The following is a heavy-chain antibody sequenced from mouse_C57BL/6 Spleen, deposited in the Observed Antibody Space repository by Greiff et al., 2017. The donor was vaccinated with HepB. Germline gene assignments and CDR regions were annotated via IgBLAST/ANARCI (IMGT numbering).Heavy chain of an antibody. CDR1: GYSITSGYY. J-gene: IGHJ4*01. V-gene: IGHV3-6*01. CDR2: ISYDGSN. Sequence: DVKLVESGPGLVKPSQSLSLTCSVTGYSITSGYYWNWIRQFPGNKLEWMGYISYDGSNNYNPSLKNRISITRDTSKNQFFLKLNSVTTEDTATYYCARDTTVVATGAMDYWGQGTSVTVSS. D-gene: IGHD1-1*01. CDR3: ARDTTVVATGAMDY.